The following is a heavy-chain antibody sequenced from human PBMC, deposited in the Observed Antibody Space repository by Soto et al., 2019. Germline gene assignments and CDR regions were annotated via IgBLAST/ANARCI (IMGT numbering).Heavy chain of an antibody. CDR1: GYTFTSYG. CDR3: ARDTKGYSSGWYNSYYFDY. CDR2: ISAYNGNT. D-gene: IGHD6-19*01. J-gene: IGHJ4*02. Sequence: ASVKVSCKASGYTFTSYGISWVRQAPGQGLEWMGWISAYNGNTNYAQKLQGRVTMTTDTSTSTAYMELRSLGSDDTAVYYCARDTKGYSSGWYNSYYFDYWGQGTLVTVSS. V-gene: IGHV1-18*01.